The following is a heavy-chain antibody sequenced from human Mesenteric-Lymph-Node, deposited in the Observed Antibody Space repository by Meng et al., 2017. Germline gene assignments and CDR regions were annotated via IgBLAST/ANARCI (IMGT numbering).Heavy chain of an antibody. CDR2: IYPDDSET. V-gene: IGHV5-51*01. Sequence: GESLKISCKASGYTFTSYDINWVRQMPGKGLEWMGMIYPDDSETRYSPAFQGLVTFSADKSINTAYLQWSSLKASDTAVYYCARFGGASFSKYQYNYWGQGTLVTVSS. CDR3: ARFGGASFSKYQYNY. CDR1: GYTFTSYD. J-gene: IGHJ4*02. D-gene: IGHD2-2*01.